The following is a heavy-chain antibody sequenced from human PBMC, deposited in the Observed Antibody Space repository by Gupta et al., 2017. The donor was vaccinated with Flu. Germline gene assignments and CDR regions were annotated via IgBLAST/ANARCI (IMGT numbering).Heavy chain of an antibody. CDR2: ISWNSNTI. D-gene: IGHD6-13*01. J-gene: IGHJ4*02. Sequence: RQVPGKGLEWVSGISWNSNTIAYADSVKGRFTISRDNAKNSLFLQVNSLRAEDTAFYFCVKDSLSSSWALFDFWGQGTLVTVSS. CDR3: VKDSLSSSWALFDF. V-gene: IGHV3-9*01.